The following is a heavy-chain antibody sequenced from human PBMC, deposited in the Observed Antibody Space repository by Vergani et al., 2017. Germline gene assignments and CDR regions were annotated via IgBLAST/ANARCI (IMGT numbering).Heavy chain of an antibody. CDR2: ISYDGSNK. J-gene: IGHJ3*02. V-gene: IGHV3-30*18. CDR1: GFTFSSYG. D-gene: IGHD3-3*01. CDR3: AKVSSVFWSGQGAFDI. Sequence: QVQLVESGGGVVQTVRSLRLSCAASGFTFSSYGMHWVRQAPGKGLEWVAVISYDGSNKYYADSVKGRFTISRDNSKNTLYLQMNSLRAEDTAVYYCAKVSSVFWSGQGAFDIWGQGTMVTVSS.